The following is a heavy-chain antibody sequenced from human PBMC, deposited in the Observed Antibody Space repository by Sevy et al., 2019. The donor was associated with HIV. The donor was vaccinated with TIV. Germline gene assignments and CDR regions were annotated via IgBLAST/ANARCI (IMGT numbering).Heavy chain of an antibody. Sequence: ASVKVSCKASGYTFTGYYMHWVRQAPGQGLEWMGWINPNSGGTNYTQKFQGRVTMTRDTSISTAYMELSRLRSDDTAVYYCARGLDIVVVVAAPTVGMDVWGQGTTVTVSS. CDR3: ARGLDIVVVVAAPTVGMDV. J-gene: IGHJ6*02. CDR1: GYTFTGYY. CDR2: INPNSGGT. D-gene: IGHD2-15*01. V-gene: IGHV1-2*02.